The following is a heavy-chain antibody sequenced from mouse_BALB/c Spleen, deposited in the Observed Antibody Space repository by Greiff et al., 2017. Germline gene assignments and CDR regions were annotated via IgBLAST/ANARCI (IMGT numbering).Heavy chain of an antibody. Sequence: EVKLQESGPGLVKPSQSLSLTCSVTGYSITSGYYWNWIRQFPGNKLEWMGYISYDGSNNYNPSLKNRISITRDTSKNQFFLKLNSVTTEDTATYYCARGDDYHWYFDVWGAGTTVTVSS. CDR1: GYSITSGYY. CDR2: ISYDGSN. CDR3: ARGDDYHWYFDV. V-gene: IGHV3-6*02. J-gene: IGHJ1*01. D-gene: IGHD2-4*01.